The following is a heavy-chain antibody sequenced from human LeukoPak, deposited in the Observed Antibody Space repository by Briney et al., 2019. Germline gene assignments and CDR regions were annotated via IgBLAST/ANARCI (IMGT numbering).Heavy chain of an antibody. D-gene: IGHD5-12*01. CDR1: GFTFSSYA. Sequence: PGRSLRLSCAASGFTFSSYAMHWVRQAPGKGLEWVAVISYDGSNKYYADSVKGRFTISRGNSKNTLYLQMNSLRAEDTAVYYCAREDIVATPNFDYWGQGTLVTVSS. V-gene: IGHV3-30-3*01. CDR2: ISYDGSNK. J-gene: IGHJ4*02. CDR3: AREDIVATPNFDY.